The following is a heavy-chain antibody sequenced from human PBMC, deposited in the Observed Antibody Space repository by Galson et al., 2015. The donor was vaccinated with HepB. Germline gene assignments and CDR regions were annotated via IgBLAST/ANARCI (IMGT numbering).Heavy chain of an antibody. CDR2: ISSDSTTI. CDR3: VRDRGSGFGGNDVPSFDY. J-gene: IGHJ4*02. Sequence: LRLSCAASGFRLIDHAMNWVRRAPGKGLEWAAYISSDSTTIHYADSVKGRFTISRDNGKNSVFLQMNSLRGDDTAVYYCVRDRGSGFGGNDVPSFDYWGRGSLVTVSP. CDR1: GFRLIDHA. D-gene: IGHD5-12*01. V-gene: IGHV3-48*01.